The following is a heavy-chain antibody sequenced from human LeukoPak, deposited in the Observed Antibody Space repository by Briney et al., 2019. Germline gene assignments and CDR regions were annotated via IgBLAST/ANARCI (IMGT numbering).Heavy chain of an antibody. V-gene: IGHV4-39*01. Sequence: PSETLSLTCTVSGGSLSRSSDYWGWIRQPPGKGLELIGSIYYSGSTYYNPSLKSRVTMSVDTSKNQFSLKLSSVTAADTAVYYCARHGGVGVIPDFDYWGPGTLVTVSS. CDR2: IYYSGST. J-gene: IGHJ4*02. CDR1: GGSLSRSSDY. CDR3: ARHGGVGVIPDFDY. D-gene: IGHD2-8*02.